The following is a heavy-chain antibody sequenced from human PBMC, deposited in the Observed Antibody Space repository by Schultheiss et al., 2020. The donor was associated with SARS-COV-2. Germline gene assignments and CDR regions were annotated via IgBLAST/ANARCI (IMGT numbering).Heavy chain of an antibody. D-gene: IGHD2-8*01. CDR3: ARWGGVLMVYAILGVHYGMDV. CDR1: GGSISSSSYY. Sequence: SETLSLTCTVSGGSISSSSYYWGWIRQPPGKGLEWIGEINHSGSTNYNPSLKSRVTISVDTSKNQFSLKLSSVTAADTAVYYCARWGGVLMVYAILGVHYGMDVWGQGTTVTVSS. J-gene: IGHJ6*02. V-gene: IGHV4-39*07. CDR2: INHSGST.